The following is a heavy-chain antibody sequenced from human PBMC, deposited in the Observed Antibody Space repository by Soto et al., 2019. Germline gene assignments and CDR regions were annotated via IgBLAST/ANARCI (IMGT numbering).Heavy chain of an antibody. D-gene: IGHD2-15*01. Sequence: QVQLGQSGAEVKKPGASVKVTCKASGYTFTGCDINWVRQATGQGLEWMGWMNPNSGNTGYAQKFQGRVTMTRNTSISTAYMELSSLRSEDTAAYYCARQKVDASDYWGQGTLVTVFS. J-gene: IGHJ4*02. V-gene: IGHV1-8*01. CDR2: MNPNSGNT. CDR3: ARQKVDASDY. CDR1: GYTFTGCD.